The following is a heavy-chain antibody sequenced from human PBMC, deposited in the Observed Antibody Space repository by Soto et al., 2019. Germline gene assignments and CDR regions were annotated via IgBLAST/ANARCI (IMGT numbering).Heavy chain of an antibody. V-gene: IGHV3-33*06. J-gene: IGHJ6*03. CDR2: IWYDGSNK. Sequence: GGSLRLSCAASGFTXSSYGMHWVRQAPGKGLEWVAVIWYDGSNKYYADSVKGRFTISRDNSKNTLYLQMNSLRAEDTAVYYCAKDCTNGVCRYMDVWGKGTTVTVSS. D-gene: IGHD2-8*01. CDR3: AKDCTNGVCRYMDV. CDR1: GFTXSSYG.